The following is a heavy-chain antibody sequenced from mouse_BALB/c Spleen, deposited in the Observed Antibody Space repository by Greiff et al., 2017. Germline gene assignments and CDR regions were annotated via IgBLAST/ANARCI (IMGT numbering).Heavy chain of an antibody. CDR1: GYSFTSYW. D-gene: IGHD4-1*01. CDR3: TRGVTGVFDY. V-gene: IGHV1-5*01. CDR2: IYPGNSDT. Sequence: EVQLQQSGTVLARPGASVKMSCKASGYSFTSYWMHWVKQRPGQGLEWIGAIYPGNSDTSYNQKFKGKAKLTAVTSASTAYMELSSLTNEDSAVYYCTRGVTGVFDYWGQGTTLTVSS. J-gene: IGHJ2*01.